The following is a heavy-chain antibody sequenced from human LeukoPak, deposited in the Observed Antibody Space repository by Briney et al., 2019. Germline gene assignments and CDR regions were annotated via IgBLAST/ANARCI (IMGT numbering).Heavy chain of an antibody. CDR2: ISHDGSQT. CDR3: TTIHY. J-gene: IGHJ4*02. V-gene: IGHV3-30*04. CDR1: GFPFSSWP. Sequence: GGSLRLSCAASGFPFSSWPMHWDRQAPGKGLEWMTTISHDGSQTFYADSVKGRLTISRDNSKNTVSLQMSSLRVEDTGVYYCTTIHYWGQGTQITVSS.